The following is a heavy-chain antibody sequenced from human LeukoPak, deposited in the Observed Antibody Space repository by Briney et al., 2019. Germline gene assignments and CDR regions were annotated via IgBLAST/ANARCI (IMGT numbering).Heavy chain of an antibody. V-gene: IGHV3-33*01. D-gene: IGHD1-26*01. CDR1: GFTFSSYG. J-gene: IGHJ3*02. CDR3: VREDGSYYPPDAFDI. CDR2: IWYDGSNK. Sequence: PGGSLRLSCAASGFTFSSYGMHWVRQAPGKGLEWVAVIWYDGSNKYYADSVKGRFTISRDNSKNTLYLQMNSLRAEDTAVYYCVREDGSYYPPDAFDIWGQGTMVTVSS.